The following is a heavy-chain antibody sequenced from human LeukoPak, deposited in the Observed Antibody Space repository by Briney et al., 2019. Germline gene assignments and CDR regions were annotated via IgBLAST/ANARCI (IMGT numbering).Heavy chain of an antibody. Sequence: SETRSLTCTVSGGSISSSPYYWGWIRQPPGKDLEWIGSIYYSGSTYYNPSLKSRVTISVDTSKNQFSLKLSSVTAADTAVYYCTRRSNSQPPNYWGQGTLVTVSS. CDR2: IYYSGST. J-gene: IGHJ4*02. CDR3: TRRSNSQPPNY. D-gene: IGHD4-23*01. V-gene: IGHV4-39*01. CDR1: GGSISSSPYY.